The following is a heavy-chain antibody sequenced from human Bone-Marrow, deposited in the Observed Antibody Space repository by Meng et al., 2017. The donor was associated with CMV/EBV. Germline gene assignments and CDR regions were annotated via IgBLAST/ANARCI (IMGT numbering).Heavy chain of an antibody. CDR3: ARGGYCSSTSCSDYYYYYGMDV. CDR2: INPNSGGT. CDR1: GYTFTGYY. J-gene: IGHJ6*02. V-gene: IGHV1-2*02. D-gene: IGHD2-2*01. Sequence: ASVKVSCKASGYTFTGYYMHWVRQAPGQGLEWMGWINPNSGGTNYAQKFQGRVTMTRDTSISTAYMELSRLRSDDTAVYYCARGGYCSSTSCSDYYYYYGMDVWGQGTKVTSP.